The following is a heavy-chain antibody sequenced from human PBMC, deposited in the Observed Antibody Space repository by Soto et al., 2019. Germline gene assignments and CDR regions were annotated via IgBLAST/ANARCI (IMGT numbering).Heavy chain of an antibody. J-gene: IGHJ4*02. CDR2: IYYSGST. Sequence: QVQLQESGPGLVKPSQTLSLTCTVSGGSISSGDYYWSWIRQPPGKGLAWIGYIYYSGSTYYNPSLKSLVTISVDTAKNQFSLKLSSVTAADTAVYYCASWPSSSWYLDYFDYWGQGTLVTVSS. CDR3: ASWPSSSWYLDYFDY. V-gene: IGHV4-30-4*01. D-gene: IGHD6-13*01. CDR1: GGSISSGDYY.